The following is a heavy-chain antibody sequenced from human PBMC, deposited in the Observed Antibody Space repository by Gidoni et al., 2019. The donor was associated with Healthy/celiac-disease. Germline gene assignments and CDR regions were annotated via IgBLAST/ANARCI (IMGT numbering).Heavy chain of an antibody. Sequence: EVQLLEAGGGLVQPGGSLTLACAAPGFTFSSYAMSWVRHATGKGLEWVSAIGGGGGSTYYAYSVKGRFTFSRENSKNTLYLQMNSLRAEDTAVYYCAKDSTTTGTFWGQGTLVTVSS. CDR1: GFTFSSYA. CDR3: AKDSTTTGTF. V-gene: IGHV3-23*01. J-gene: IGHJ4*02. CDR2: IGGGGGST. D-gene: IGHD1-1*01.